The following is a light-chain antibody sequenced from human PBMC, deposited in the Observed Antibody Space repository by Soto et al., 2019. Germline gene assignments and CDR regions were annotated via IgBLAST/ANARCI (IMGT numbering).Light chain of an antibody. CDR1: ERIYSAY. Sequence: EVVLTQSPGTLSLSRGERATLSCRASERIYSAYLGWYQQKPGQAPRLLIYDASNRATGIPARFSGSGSGTDFTLTISSLEPEDFAVYYCQQRSDWRITFGQGTRLEIK. J-gene: IGKJ5*01. CDR2: DAS. CDR3: QQRSDWRIT. V-gene: IGKV3D-20*02.